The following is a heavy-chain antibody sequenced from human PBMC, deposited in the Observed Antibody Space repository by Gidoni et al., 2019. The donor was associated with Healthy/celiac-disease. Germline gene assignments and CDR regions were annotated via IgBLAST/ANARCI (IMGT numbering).Heavy chain of an antibody. V-gene: IGHV3-48*02. J-gene: IGHJ1*01. CDR1: GFAFSSDS. Sequence: EVQLVESGGGVVQHGGSLRLSCAASGFAFSSDSINWVRQSPGKGLELVSDISSSSSTIYYADSVKGRFTISRDNAKNSLYLQMISLRDEDTAVYYCARDLRYDSSGYYSAEYFQHWGQGTLVTVSS. CDR3: ARDLRYDSSGYYSAEYFQH. CDR2: ISSSSSTI. D-gene: IGHD3-22*01.